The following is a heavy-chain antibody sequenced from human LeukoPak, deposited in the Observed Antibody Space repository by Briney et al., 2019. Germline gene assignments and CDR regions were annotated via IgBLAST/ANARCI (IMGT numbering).Heavy chain of an antibody. CDR3: ARDRYGSGSYSPYNWFDP. J-gene: IGHJ5*02. CDR1: GYSISSGYY. Sequence: SETLSLTCTVSGYSISSGYYWGWIRQPPGKGLEWIGSIYHSGSTYYNPSLKSRVTISVDTSKNQFSLKLSSVTAADTAVYYCARDRYGSGSYSPYNWFDPWGQGTLVTVSS. V-gene: IGHV4-38-2*02. CDR2: IYHSGST. D-gene: IGHD3-10*01.